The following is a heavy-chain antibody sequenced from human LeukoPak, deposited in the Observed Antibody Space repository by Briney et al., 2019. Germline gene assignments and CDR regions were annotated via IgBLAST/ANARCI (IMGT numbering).Heavy chain of an antibody. CDR1: GFSFSSYT. V-gene: IGHV3-30*04. D-gene: IGHD3-3*01. J-gene: IGHJ4*02. CDR2: IAYDGIQK. CDR3: ARSSFFGVVPFDY. Sequence: PGRSLRLSCAASGFSFSSYTMNWVRQAPGKGLEWVTLIAYDGIQKYSADSVKGRFTISRDDSKNTVYLQMSSLRPGDTAVYYCARSSFFGVVPFDYWGQGTLVTVSS.